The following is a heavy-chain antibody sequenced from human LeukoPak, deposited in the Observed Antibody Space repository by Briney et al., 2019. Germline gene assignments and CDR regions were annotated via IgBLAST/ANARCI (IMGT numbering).Heavy chain of an antibody. CDR1: GFTFSDYY. CDR2: ISSSGSTI. CDR3: ARVVGATNPPYYYHGMDV. D-gene: IGHD1-26*01. Sequence: GGSLRLSCAASGFTFSDYYMSWIRQAPGKGLEWVSYISSSGSTIYYADSVKGRFTISRDNAKNSLYLQMNSLRAEDTAVYYCARVVGATNPPYYYHGMDVWGQGTTVTVSS. J-gene: IGHJ6*02. V-gene: IGHV3-11*01.